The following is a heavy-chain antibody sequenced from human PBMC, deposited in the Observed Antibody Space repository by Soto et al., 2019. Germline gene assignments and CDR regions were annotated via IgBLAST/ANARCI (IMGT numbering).Heavy chain of an antibody. CDR1: GGSISSGGYY. Sequence: QVQLQESGPGLVKPTQTLSLTCTVSGGSISSGGYYWSWIRQHPGKGLEWIGYIYHSGSTYYNPSLQSRVTISVETSKYQFSLKLSSVTAADTAVYYGAREAAGILNWFDPWGQGTLVTVSS. CDR3: AREAAGILNWFDP. V-gene: IGHV4-31*03. D-gene: IGHD6-25*01. J-gene: IGHJ5*02. CDR2: IYHSGST.